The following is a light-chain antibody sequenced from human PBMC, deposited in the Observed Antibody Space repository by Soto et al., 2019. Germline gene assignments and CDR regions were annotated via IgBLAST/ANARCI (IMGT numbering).Light chain of an antibody. V-gene: IGKV1-5*03. CDR1: QSINSW. Sequence: DIQMTQSPSTLSASVGDRVTITCRASQSINSWLAWYQQKPGTAPKVLIYKASSLQSGVPSRFSGSGSGTEFTLTISSLQPDDFATYYCQQYNSYPYPFGQGTKLEIK. CDR3: QQYNSYPYP. J-gene: IGKJ2*01. CDR2: KAS.